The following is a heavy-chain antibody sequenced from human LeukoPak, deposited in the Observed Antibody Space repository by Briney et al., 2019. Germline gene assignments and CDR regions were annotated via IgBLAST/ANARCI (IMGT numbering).Heavy chain of an antibody. J-gene: IGHJ4*02. CDR1: GGSFSGYY. CDR3: ARVWIPRVVDY. D-gene: IGHD5-12*01. V-gene: IGHV4-34*01. CDR2: INHSGST. Sequence: SETLSLTCAVYGGSFSGYYWSWIRQPPGKGLEWIGEINHSGSTNYNPSLKSRVTISVDTSKNQFSLKLSSVTAADTAVYYCARVWIPRVVDYWGQGTLVTVSS.